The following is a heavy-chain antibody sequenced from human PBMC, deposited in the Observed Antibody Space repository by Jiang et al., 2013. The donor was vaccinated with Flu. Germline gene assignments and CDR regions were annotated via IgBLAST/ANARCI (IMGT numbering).Heavy chain of an antibody. J-gene: IGHJ2*01. CDR2: IYYSGGT. D-gene: IGHD3-22*01. CDR1: GGSISSSSYY. Sequence: LLKPSETLSLTCTVSGGSISSSSYYWGWIRQPPGKGLEWIGSIYYSGGTYYNPSLKSRVTISVDTSKNQFSLKLSSVTAADTAVYYCARHYYDSSGYPMGRYWYFDLWGRGTLVTVSS. CDR3: ARHYYDSSGYPMGRYWYFDL. V-gene: IGHV4-39*01.